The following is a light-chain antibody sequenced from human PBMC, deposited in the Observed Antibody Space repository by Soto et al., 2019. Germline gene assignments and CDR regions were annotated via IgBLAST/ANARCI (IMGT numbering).Light chain of an antibody. Sequence: EIVMTQSPATLSVSPGERATLSCRASQSVSSNLAWYQQKPGQAPRLLIYGASTRATAIPARFSGSGSGTEFTITIISLQSEDFAVYYCQQYNNWPPYTFGQGTKLEIK. CDR3: QQYNNWPPYT. CDR2: GAS. V-gene: IGKV3-15*01. CDR1: QSVSSN. J-gene: IGKJ2*01.